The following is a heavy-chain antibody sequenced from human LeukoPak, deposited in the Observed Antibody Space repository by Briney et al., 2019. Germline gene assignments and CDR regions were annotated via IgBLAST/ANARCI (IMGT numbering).Heavy chain of an antibody. V-gene: IGHV3-21*01. Sequence: GGSLRLSCAASGFTFSSYSMNWVRQAPGKGLEWVSSISSSSSYIYYADSVKGRFTISRDNAKNSLYLQMNSLRAEDTAVYYCARERNYVWGSYRPDYWGQGTLVTVYS. CDR2: ISSSSSYI. CDR1: GFTFSSYS. D-gene: IGHD3-16*02. J-gene: IGHJ4*02. CDR3: ARERNYVWGSYRPDY.